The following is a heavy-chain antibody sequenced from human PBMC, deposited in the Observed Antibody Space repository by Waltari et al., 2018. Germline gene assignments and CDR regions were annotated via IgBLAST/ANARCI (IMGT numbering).Heavy chain of an antibody. V-gene: IGHV3-74*01. CDR2: INSDGSST. D-gene: IGHD3-10*01. CDR3: ARDGVLLWFRDHDAFDI. Sequence: EVQLVESGGGLVQPGGSLRLSCAASGFTFSSYWMHWVRQPPGKGLVWVSRINSDGSSTSYADSVKGRFTISRDNAKNTLYLQMNSLRAEDTAVYYCARDGVLLWFRDHDAFDIWGQGTMVTVSS. CDR1: GFTFSSYW. J-gene: IGHJ3*02.